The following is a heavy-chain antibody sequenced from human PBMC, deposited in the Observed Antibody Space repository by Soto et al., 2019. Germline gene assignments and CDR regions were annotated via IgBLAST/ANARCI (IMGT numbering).Heavy chain of an antibody. D-gene: IGHD3-10*01. Sequence: GESLKISCKGSGYSFTSYWIGWVRQMPGKGLEWMGIIYPGDSDTRYSPSFQGQVTISADKSISTAYLQWSSLKASDTAVYYCARREYYGSGSYPNLDYYYYGMDVWGQGTTVTVSS. CDR1: GYSFTSYW. J-gene: IGHJ6*02. CDR2: IYPGDSDT. V-gene: IGHV5-51*01. CDR3: ARREYYGSGSYPNLDYYYYGMDV.